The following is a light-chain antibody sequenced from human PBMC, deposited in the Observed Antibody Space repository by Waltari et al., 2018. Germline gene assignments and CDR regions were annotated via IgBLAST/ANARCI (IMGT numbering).Light chain of an antibody. V-gene: IGKV3-20*01. CDR3: QQYGNSPRT. CDR1: QSVTSSH. J-gene: IGKJ1*01. Sequence: TVLTQSPGPLSLSPGERAPLPGRPSQSVTSSHLAWYQQKPGQAPRLLIYGASSRATGIPDRFSGSGSGTDFTLTITRLEPEDFAVYYCQQYGNSPRTFGQGTEVEIK. CDR2: GAS.